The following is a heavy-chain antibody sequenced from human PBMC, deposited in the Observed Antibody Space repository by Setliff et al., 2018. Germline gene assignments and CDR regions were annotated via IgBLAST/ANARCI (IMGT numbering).Heavy chain of an antibody. CDR3: TRGPGPWVVVAMPFDC. CDR2: IAPYNGNT. V-gene: IGHV1-18*01. D-gene: IGHD5-12*01. J-gene: IGHJ4*02. Sequence: GASVKVSCKPSGYNFITFGISWVRQAPGQGLEWLGWIAPYNGNTDYAQKFQGRVTMTTDTSTNTAHMELRSLTSADTAIYYCTRGPGPWVVVAMPFDCWGQGTLVTVSS. CDR1: GYNFITFG.